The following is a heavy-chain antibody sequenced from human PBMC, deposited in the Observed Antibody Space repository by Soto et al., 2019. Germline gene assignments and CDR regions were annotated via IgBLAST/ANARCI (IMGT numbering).Heavy chain of an antibody. CDR2: ISSTSAYT. D-gene: IGHD6-6*01. CDR3: ARDPSRRSPPDY. Sequence: QVQLVESGGGLVKPGGSLRLSCAASGFTFSDYYMTWFRQAPGKGLEWIAYISSTSAYTDYASSVKGRFTISRDNAKNSLHLQMNSLRNEDTAVYYCARDPSRRSPPDYWGQGTLVTVSP. V-gene: IGHV3-11*05. J-gene: IGHJ4*02. CDR1: GFTFSDYY.